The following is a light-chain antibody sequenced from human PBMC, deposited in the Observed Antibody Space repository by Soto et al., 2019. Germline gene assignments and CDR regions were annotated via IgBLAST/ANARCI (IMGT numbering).Light chain of an antibody. CDR2: DAS. CDR1: QSITTD. J-gene: IGKJ5*01. Sequence: DIQMTQSPSTLSVSKGDRVTITCRASQSITTDLTWYQQKPGKAPKLLIYDASSLKSGVPSRFSGSGSGTEFTLTISSLQPDDFATYYCQHYDSYPITFGQGTRLAIK. V-gene: IGKV1-5*01. CDR3: QHYDSYPIT.